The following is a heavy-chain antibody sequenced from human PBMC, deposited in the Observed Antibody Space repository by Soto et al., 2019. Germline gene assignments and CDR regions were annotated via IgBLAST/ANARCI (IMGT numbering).Heavy chain of an antibody. V-gene: IGHV1-46*01. CDR2: INPGDVTT. J-gene: IGHJ6*02. D-gene: IGHD4-17*01. CDR1: GYTFTDYY. CDR3: ARDPLRHFYGMDV. Sequence: QVQLVQSGAEGKKPGASVKVSCKTSGYTFTDYYIHWVRQAPGQGLKWMAIINPGDVTTSYAQKFQGRVTLTRDTSTSTVYMELSSLTSEDTAVYYCARDPLRHFYGMDVWGQGTTVTVSS.